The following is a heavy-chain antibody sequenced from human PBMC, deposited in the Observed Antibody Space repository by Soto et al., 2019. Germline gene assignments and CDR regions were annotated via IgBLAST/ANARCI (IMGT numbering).Heavy chain of an antibody. Sequence: PSETLSLTCTVSGGSVSSGDYFWSWIRQPPGKGLEWIGYIYDSGSSYYNPSLKSRVTMSVDTSKNQFSLKLRSVTAADTAMYYCAREKGYISGPKNFDSWGKGTLVTVS. CDR3: AREKGYISGPKNFDS. J-gene: IGHJ4*02. V-gene: IGHV4-30-4*01. D-gene: IGHD5-12*01. CDR2: IYDSGSS. CDR1: GGSVSSGDYF.